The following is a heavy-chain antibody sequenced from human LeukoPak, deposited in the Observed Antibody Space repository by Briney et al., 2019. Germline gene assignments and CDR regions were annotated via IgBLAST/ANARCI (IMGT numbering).Heavy chain of an antibody. CDR1: EFIYFNFG. Sequence: PGGSRSLSGEPSEFIYFNFGIHGAPQPQARGWDGGEVIRNDGSYKYYADSVKGRFTISRDNPKNTLYLQMNSLRAEDTAIYYCAKVVQYTASTGTGLESWGQGTLVTVSS. CDR2: IRNDGSYK. V-gene: IGHV3-30*02. D-gene: IGHD6-13*01. CDR3: AKVVQYTASTGTGLES. J-gene: IGHJ4*02.